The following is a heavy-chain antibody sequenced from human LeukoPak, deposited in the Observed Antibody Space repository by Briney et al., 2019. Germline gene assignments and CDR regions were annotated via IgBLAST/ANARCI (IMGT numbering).Heavy chain of an antibody. CDR1: GGSVTSTNW. V-gene: IGHV4-4*02. J-gene: IGHJ4*02. CDR2: VHLDGRT. CDR3: AREGGFYRPLDH. Sequence: PSETLSLTCDVSGGSVTSTNWWTWGRQPPGKRLYWIGEVHLDGRTNYNPSLKSRLIMSVDLPENHISLKLTSVTAADTAVYYCAREGGFYRPLDHWGRGTLVTVSS. D-gene: IGHD3-3*01.